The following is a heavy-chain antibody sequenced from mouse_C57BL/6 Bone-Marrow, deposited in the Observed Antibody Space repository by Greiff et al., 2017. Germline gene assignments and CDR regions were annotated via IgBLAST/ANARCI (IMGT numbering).Heavy chain of an antibody. D-gene: IGHD4-1*01. V-gene: IGHV1-52*01. CDR3: ARLLGRAMDY. Sequence: QVQLQQSGAELVRPGSSVKLSCKASGYTFTSYWMHWVKQRPIQGLEWIGNIYPSDSETHYNQKFKDKATLTVDKSSSTAYMQLSRLTSEDAAVYYCARLLGRAMDYWGQGTSVTVSS. J-gene: IGHJ4*01. CDR2: IYPSDSET. CDR1: GYTFTSYW.